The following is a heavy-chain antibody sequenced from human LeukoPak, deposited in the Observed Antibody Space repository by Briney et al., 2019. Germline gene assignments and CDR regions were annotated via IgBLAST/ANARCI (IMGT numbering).Heavy chain of an antibody. V-gene: IGHV3-9*01. Sequence: GGSLRLSCAASGFTFDDYAMHWVRQAPGKGLEWVSGISWNSGSIGYADSVKGRFTISRDNAKNSLYLQMNSLRAEDTALYYCAKGRRGLIVVVNFDYWGQGTLVTVSS. CDR2: ISWNSGSI. D-gene: IGHD3-22*01. CDR3: AKGRRGLIVVVNFDY. CDR1: GFTFDDYA. J-gene: IGHJ4*02.